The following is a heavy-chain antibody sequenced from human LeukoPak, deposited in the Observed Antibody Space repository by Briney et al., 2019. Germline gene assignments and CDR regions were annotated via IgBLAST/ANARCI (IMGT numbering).Heavy chain of an antibody. V-gene: IGHV1-18*01. Sequence: ASVKVSCKASGYTFTSYGISWVRQAPGQGLEWMGWISAYNGNTNYAQKLQGRVTMTTDTSTSTAYMELRSLRSDDTAVYYCAREMTTVTTLGLQSWGGEDAFDIWGQGTMVTVSS. CDR3: AREMTTVTTLGLQSWGGEDAFDI. D-gene: IGHD4-17*01. CDR1: GYTFTSYG. CDR2: ISAYNGNT. J-gene: IGHJ3*02.